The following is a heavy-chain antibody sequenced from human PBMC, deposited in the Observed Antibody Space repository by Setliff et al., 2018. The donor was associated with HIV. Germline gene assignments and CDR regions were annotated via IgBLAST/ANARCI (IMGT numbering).Heavy chain of an antibody. CDR3: ASPLIMTTVTKDY. CDR1: GFTFSTYW. D-gene: IGHD4-17*01. V-gene: IGHV3-48*04. Sequence: GGSLRLSCTASGFTFSTYWMHWVRQAPGKGLEWVSYITGSSDIIHYADSVKGRFTVSRDNAKNSLYLQMNNLRAEDTAMYYCASPLIMTTVTKDYWGQGTLVTVSS. CDR2: ITGSSDII. J-gene: IGHJ4*02.